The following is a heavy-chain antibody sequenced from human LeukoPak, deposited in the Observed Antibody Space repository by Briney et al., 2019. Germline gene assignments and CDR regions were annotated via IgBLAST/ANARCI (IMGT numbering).Heavy chain of an antibody. J-gene: IGHJ6*03. Sequence: SETLSLTCAVYGGSFSGYYWSRIRQPPGKGLEWIGEINHSGSTNYNPSLKSRVTISVDTSKNQFSLKLSSVTAADTAVYYCARTYIRLRWGMDVWGKGTTVTVSS. CDR2: INHSGST. CDR1: GGSFSGYY. CDR3: ARTYIRLRWGMDV. V-gene: IGHV4-34*01. D-gene: IGHD3-16*01.